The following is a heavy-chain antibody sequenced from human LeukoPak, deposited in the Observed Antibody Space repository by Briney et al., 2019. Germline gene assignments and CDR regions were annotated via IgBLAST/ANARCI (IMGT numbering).Heavy chain of an antibody. D-gene: IGHD6-19*01. Sequence: GGSLRLSCAASGFTVSSNYMSWVRQAPGKGLEWVSVIYSGGSTYYADSVKGRFTISRDNSKNTLYLQMNSLRAEDTAVYYCANIAVAGPTLGDYWGQGTLVTVSS. CDR1: GFTVSSNY. CDR3: ANIAVAGPTLGDY. J-gene: IGHJ4*02. CDR2: IYSGGST. V-gene: IGHV3-66*01.